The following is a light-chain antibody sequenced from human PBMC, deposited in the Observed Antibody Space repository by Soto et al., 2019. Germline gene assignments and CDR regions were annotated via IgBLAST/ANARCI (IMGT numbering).Light chain of an antibody. CDR1: SGDVGGYNF. J-gene: IGLJ3*02. Sequence: QSALTQPRSVSGSPGQSVTISCTGASGDVGGYNFVSWYQQHPGKAPTLMIFDVSQRPSGVPDRFSGSKSGNTASLTISGLQAEDEADYYCCSYGGSYTWVFGGGTRSPS. CDR2: DVS. CDR3: CSYGGSYTWV. V-gene: IGLV2-11*01.